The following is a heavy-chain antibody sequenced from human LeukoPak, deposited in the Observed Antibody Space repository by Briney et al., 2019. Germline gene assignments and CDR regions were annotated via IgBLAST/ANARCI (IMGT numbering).Heavy chain of an antibody. CDR2: THYSGNT. CDR3: AGGGDWKYFHY. J-gene: IGHJ4*02. CDR1: DDSISSYY. Sequence: PSETLSLTYRVSDDSISSYYWNWIRQPPGKPLEWIGYTHYSGNTNYNPSLKSRVTTLVDMSRNQFSLKLTSVTAADTAVYFCAGGGDWKYFHYWGQGALVTVSS. D-gene: IGHD2-21*02. V-gene: IGHV4-59*01.